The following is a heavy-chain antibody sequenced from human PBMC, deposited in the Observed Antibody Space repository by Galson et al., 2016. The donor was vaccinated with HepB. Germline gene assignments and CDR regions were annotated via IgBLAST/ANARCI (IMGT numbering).Heavy chain of an antibody. CDR3: TTWLSHHFDY. V-gene: IGHV3-23*01. J-gene: IGHJ4*02. D-gene: IGHD6-19*01. Sequence: SLRLSCAASGFTFRNYALSWVRRAPGKGLEWVSHIDGPTPTTHYADSVRGRFSIYRDNSRDTLYLQMGSLTAEDSAIYYCTTWLSHHFDYWGQGTRVTVSS. CDR1: GFTFRNYA. CDR2: IDGPTPTT.